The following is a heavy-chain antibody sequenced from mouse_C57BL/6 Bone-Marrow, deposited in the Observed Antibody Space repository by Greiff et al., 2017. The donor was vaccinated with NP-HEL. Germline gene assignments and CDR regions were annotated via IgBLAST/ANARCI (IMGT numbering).Heavy chain of an antibody. V-gene: IGHV3-6*01. CDR2: ISYDGSN. J-gene: IGHJ2*01. D-gene: IGHD3-2*02. Sequence: VQLKESGPGLVKPSQSLSLTCSVTGYSITSGYYWNWIRQFPGNKLEWMGYISYDGSNNYNPSLKNRISITRDTSKNQFFLKLNSVTTEDTATYYWSTDSSGYDYWGQGTTLTVSS. CDR3: STDSSGYDY. CDR1: GYSITSGYY.